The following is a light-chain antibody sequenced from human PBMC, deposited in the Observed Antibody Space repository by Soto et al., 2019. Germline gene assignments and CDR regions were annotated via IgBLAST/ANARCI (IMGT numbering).Light chain of an antibody. J-gene: IGKJ4*01. CDR3: HQYFRSPIT. V-gene: IGKV4-1*01. Sequence: DIGMTQSPDFLAASLGERATINCKSSQSVISNFKNRNHLSWYQQKPGQPPTLLIYWATTRESGVPDRFSGSGSGTDFTLTVNGLQAEDVAIYYCHQYFRSPITFGGGTKVDIK. CDR2: WAT. CDR1: QSVISNFKNRNH.